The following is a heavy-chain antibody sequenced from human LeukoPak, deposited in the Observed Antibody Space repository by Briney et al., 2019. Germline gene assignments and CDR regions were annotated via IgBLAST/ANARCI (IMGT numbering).Heavy chain of an antibody. CDR3: TTVVTRWYYYMDV. D-gene: IGHD4-23*01. V-gene: IGHV3-15*01. J-gene: IGHJ6*03. Sequence: GGSLRLSCAASGFTFSNAWMSWVRQAPGKGLGWVGRIKSKTDGGTTDYAAPVKGRFTISRDDSKNTLYLQMNSLKTEDTAVYYCTTVVTRWYYYMDVWGKGTTVTVPS. CDR1: GFTFSNAW. CDR2: IKSKTDGGTT.